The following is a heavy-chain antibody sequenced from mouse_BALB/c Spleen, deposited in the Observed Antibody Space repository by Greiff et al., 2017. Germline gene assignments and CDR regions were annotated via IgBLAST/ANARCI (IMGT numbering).Heavy chain of an antibody. J-gene: IGHJ3*01. CDR3: ARDLRRY. V-gene: IGHV2-9*02. CDR2: IWAGGST. Sequence: QVQLQQSGPGLVAPSQSLSITCTVSGFSLTSYGVHWVRQPPGKGLEWLGVIWAGGSTNYNSALMSRLSISKDNSKSQVFLKMNSLQTDDTAMYYCARDLRRYWGQGTLVTVSA. CDR1: GFSLTSYG.